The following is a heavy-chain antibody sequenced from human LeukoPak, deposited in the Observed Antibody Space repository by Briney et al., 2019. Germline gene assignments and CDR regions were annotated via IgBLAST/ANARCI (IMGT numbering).Heavy chain of an antibody. V-gene: IGHV4-39*01. J-gene: IGHJ4*02. CDR3: ARHFGYHDTSDFQGVPDH. CDR1: GVFLTSYSYS. CDR2: ISYTGNI. D-gene: IGHD3-22*01. Sequence: SETLSLTCTVSGVFLTSYSYSWGWIHQPPGGGLEWIGTISYTGNIYYNSSLKSRLNIAVDASQTQFSLILTSVTAADTALYYCARHFGYHDTSDFQGVPDHWGQGSLVTVSS.